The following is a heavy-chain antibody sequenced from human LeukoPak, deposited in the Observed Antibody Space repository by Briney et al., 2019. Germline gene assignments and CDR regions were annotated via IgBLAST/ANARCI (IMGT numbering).Heavy chain of an antibody. Sequence: ASVKVSCKASGYTFTSYGISWVRQAPGQGLEWMGWINPNSGGTNYAQKFQGWVTMTRDTSISTAYMELSRLRSDDTAVYYCARGSSGWFSHPGDAFDIWGQGTMVTVSS. V-gene: IGHV1-2*04. J-gene: IGHJ3*02. CDR3: ARGSSGWFSHPGDAFDI. CDR1: GYTFTSYG. CDR2: INPNSGGT. D-gene: IGHD6-19*01.